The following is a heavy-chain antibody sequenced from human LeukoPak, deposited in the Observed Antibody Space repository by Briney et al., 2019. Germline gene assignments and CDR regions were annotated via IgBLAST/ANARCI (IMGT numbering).Heavy chain of an antibody. Sequence: PGGSLRLSCAASGFTFSSYAMHWVRQAPGKGLEWVAVISYDGTYKYYADSVKGRFTISRDNSENTLYLQMNSLRPEDTAVYYCARDNPFIDYWGQGTLVTVSS. CDR1: GFTFSSYA. V-gene: IGHV3-30-3*01. CDR3: ARDNPFIDY. J-gene: IGHJ4*02. CDR2: ISYDGTYK.